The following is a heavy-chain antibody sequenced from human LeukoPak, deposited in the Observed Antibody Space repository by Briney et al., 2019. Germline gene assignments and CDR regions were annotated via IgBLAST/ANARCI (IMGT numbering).Heavy chain of an antibody. Sequence: GGSLRLSCAASGFTFSSYAMSWVRQAPGKGLEWVSAISGSGGSTYYADSVKGRFTISRDNSKNTLYLQMNSLRDEDRPVYYCAAPRSYCSNSGGHSYDYYGLDVWGQGTTVTVS. CDR3: AAPRSYCSNSGGHSYDYYGLDV. D-gene: IGHD2-2*01. CDR2: ISGSGGST. V-gene: IGHV3-23*01. CDR1: GFTFSSYA. J-gene: IGHJ6*02.